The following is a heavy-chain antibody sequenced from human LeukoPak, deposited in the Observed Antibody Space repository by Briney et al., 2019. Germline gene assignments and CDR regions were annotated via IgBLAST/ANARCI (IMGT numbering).Heavy chain of an antibody. CDR1: GFTLRNYA. CDR2: ISGSGGS. Sequence: GGSLRLSCAVSGFTLRNYAMSWVRQAPGKGLEWVSTISGSGGSHYTDSVKGRFAISRDISKNTLDMQMNSLRAEDTAVYYCAKYDYSNNVVSWGQGTLVTVSS. J-gene: IGHJ1*01. CDR3: AKYDYSNNVVS. V-gene: IGHV3-23*01. D-gene: IGHD4-11*01.